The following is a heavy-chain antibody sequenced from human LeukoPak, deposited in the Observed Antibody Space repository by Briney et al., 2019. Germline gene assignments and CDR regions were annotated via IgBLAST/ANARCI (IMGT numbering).Heavy chain of an antibody. J-gene: IGHJ3*02. Sequence: SETLSLTCTVSGGSISSYYWSWIRQPPGKGLEWIGYIYYSGSTNYNPSLKSRVTISVDTSKNQFSLKLSSVTAADTAVHYCARPGLLNYYDSSGVDDAFDIWGQGTMVTVSS. CDR2: IYYSGST. V-gene: IGHV4-59*08. CDR3: ARPGLLNYYDSSGVDDAFDI. D-gene: IGHD3-22*01. CDR1: GGSISSYY.